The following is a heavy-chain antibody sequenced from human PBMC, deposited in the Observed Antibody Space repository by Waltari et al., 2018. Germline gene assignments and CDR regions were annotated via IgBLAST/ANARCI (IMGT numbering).Heavy chain of an antibody. CDR2: IHGTGKT. CDR3: ARDRGRGLYLDS. J-gene: IGHJ4*02. V-gene: IGHV4-4*02. D-gene: IGHD1-26*01. CDR1: GDSVSNNYW. Sequence: QLQLQQSGPGLVKPSESLFLSCAVSGDSVSNNYWWSWVRQPPGKGLEWMGQIHGTGKTNYNPSLESRVTVSMDTSNNQFSLRVTSPTAADTAVYFCARDRGRGLYLDSWGQGTLVTVS.